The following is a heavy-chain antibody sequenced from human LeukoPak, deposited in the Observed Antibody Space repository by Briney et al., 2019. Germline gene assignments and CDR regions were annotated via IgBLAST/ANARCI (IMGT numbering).Heavy chain of an antibody. V-gene: IGHV4-59*08. CDR2: IYYSGST. Sequence: SETLSLTCTVSGGSISSYYWSWIRQPPGKGLEWIGYIYYSGSTNYNPSLKSRVTISVDTSKNQFSLKLSSVTAADTAVYYCARQGVVVAATILSGWFDPWGQGTLVTVSS. CDR3: ARQGVVVAATILSGWFDP. CDR1: GGSISSYY. D-gene: IGHD2-15*01. J-gene: IGHJ5*02.